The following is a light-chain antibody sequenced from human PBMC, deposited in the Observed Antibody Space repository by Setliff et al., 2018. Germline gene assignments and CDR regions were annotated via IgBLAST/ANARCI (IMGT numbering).Light chain of an antibody. Sequence: QTVLTQEPSFSVSPGGTVTLTCGLNSGSVSSNYNPSWYQQTPGQAPRTLIYSTNTRSSGVPDRFSGSILGNKAALTITGAQADDEPDYYCVLNMGSGIYVFGSGTKV. V-gene: IGLV8-61*01. CDR1: SGSVSSNYN. J-gene: IGLJ1*01. CDR3: VLNMGSGIYV. CDR2: STN.